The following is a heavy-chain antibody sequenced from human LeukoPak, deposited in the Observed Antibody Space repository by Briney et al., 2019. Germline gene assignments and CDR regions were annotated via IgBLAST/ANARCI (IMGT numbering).Heavy chain of an antibody. CDR3: ARVFSNSWCGRGEYFQH. J-gene: IGHJ1*01. CDR2: IYSCGST. Sequence: PGGSLRLSCAVSGFTVTNNYMSWVRQAPGKGLECVSVIYSCGSTYYADSVQGRFTISRDNAKNTLYLQMNTLRAEDTAVYYCARVFSNSWCGRGEYFQHWGQGTLVTVSS. D-gene: IGHD6-13*01. V-gene: IGHV3-66*01. CDR1: GFTVTNNY.